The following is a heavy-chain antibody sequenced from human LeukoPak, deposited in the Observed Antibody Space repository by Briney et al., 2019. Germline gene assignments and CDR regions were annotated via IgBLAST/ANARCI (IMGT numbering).Heavy chain of an antibody. Sequence: ASVKVSCKASGYTFTGYYMHWVRQAPGQGLEWMGWINPNSGGTKYAQEFQGRVTMTRDTSISTAYMEVSGLISDDTAVYYCARGRVEDTAMVDGDYWGQGTLVTVSS. CDR1: GYTFTGYY. D-gene: IGHD5-18*01. V-gene: IGHV1-2*02. CDR3: ARGRVEDTAMVDGDY. J-gene: IGHJ4*02. CDR2: INPNSGGT.